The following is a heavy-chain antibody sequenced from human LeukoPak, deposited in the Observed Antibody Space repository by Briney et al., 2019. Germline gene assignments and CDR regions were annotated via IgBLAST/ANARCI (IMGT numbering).Heavy chain of an antibody. CDR2: INAGNGNT. V-gene: IGHV1-3*01. CDR1: GYTFTSYA. Sequence: ASVKVSCKASGYTFTSYAMHWVRQAPGQRLEWMGWINAGNGNTKYSQKFQGRVTITRDTSASTAYMELSSLRSEDTAVYYCARDRYYYGSGSYSYDAFDIWGQGTMVTVSS. CDR3: ARDRYYYGSGSYSYDAFDI. D-gene: IGHD3-10*01. J-gene: IGHJ3*02.